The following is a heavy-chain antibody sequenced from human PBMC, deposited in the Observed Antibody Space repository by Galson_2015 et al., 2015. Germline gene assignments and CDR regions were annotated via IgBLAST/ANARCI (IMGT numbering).Heavy chain of an antibody. Sequence: SLRLSCAASGFTFDDYAMHWVRQAPGKGLEWVSGISWNSGSIGYADSVKGRSTISRDNAKNSLYLQMNSLRAEDTALYYCAKDKSLAGDAFDIWGQGTMVTVSS. V-gene: IGHV3-9*01. CDR1: GFTFDDYA. D-gene: IGHD3-10*01. CDR3: AKDKSLAGDAFDI. CDR2: ISWNSGSI. J-gene: IGHJ3*02.